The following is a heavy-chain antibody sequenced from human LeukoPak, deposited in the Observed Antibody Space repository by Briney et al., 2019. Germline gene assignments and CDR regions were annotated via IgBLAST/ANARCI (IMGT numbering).Heavy chain of an antibody. J-gene: IGHJ6*03. CDR1: GFTFSSYS. Sequence: GGSLRLSCAASGFTFSSYSMNWVRQAPGKGLEWVSSISSSSSYIYYADSVKGRFTISRDNAKNSLYLQMNSLRAEDTAVYYCARSGIKMVRGLIIKSPYHMDVWGKGTTVTVSS. D-gene: IGHD3-10*01. V-gene: IGHV3-21*01. CDR3: ARSGIKMVRGLIIKSPYHMDV. CDR2: ISSSSSYI.